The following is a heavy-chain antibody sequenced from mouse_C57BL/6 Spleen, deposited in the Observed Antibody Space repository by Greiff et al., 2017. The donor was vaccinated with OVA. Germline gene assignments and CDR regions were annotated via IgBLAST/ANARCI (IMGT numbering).Heavy chain of an antibody. CDR2: IDPSDSET. D-gene: IGHD1-1*01. V-gene: IGHV1-52*01. CDR1: GYTFTSYW. J-gene: IGHJ1*03. CDR3: ARDYGSSYPWYFDV. Sequence: VQLQQPGAELVRPGSSVKLSCKASGYTFTSYWMHWVKQRPIQGLEWIGNIDPSDSETHYNQKFKDKATLTVDKSSSTAYMQLSSLTSEDSAVYYCARDYGSSYPWYFDVWGTGTTVTVSS.